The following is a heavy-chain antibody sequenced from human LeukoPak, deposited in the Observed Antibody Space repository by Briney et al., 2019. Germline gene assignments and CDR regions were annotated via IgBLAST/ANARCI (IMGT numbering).Heavy chain of an antibody. CDR3: ARLHVRGQDLFDY. V-gene: IGHV3-7*01. CDR2: IKQDGSEK. J-gene: IGHJ4*02. Sequence: GGSLRLSCAASGFTFSSYWMSWVRQAPGKGLEWVANIKQDGSEKYYVDSVKGRFTISRDNAKNSLYLQMNSLRAEDTAVYYCARLHVRGQDLFDYWGQGTLVTVFS. CDR1: GFTFSSYW. D-gene: IGHD3-10*01.